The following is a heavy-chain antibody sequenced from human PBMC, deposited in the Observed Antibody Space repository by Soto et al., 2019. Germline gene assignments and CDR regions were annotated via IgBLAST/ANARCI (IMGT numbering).Heavy chain of an antibody. CDR1: GGSITSYY. J-gene: IGHJ4*02. CDR3: ARSDRSYYHDSSGYYYFRY. D-gene: IGHD3-22*01. CDR2: IHYSGST. V-gene: IGHV4-59*01. Sequence: PSETLSLTCTVSGGSITSYYWSWIRQPPGKGLEWIGYIHYSGSTNYNPSLKSRVTISVDTSKNQFSLKLSSVTAADTAVYSCARSDRSYYHDSSGYYYFRYWGLGTLVTVSS.